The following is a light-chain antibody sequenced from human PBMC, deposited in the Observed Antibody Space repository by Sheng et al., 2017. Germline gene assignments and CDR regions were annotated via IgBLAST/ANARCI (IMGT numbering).Light chain of an antibody. CDR1: QSVSSN. J-gene: IGKJ2*01. CDR2: GAS. CDR3: QHYNNWPYT. Sequence: EIVLTQSPGTLSLSPGERATLSCRASQSVSSNLAWYQQKPGQAPRLLIYGASTRATGIPVKFSGSGFGTEFTLAISSLQSEDFAVYYCQHYNNWPYTFGQGTNLEIK. V-gene: IGKV3-15*01.